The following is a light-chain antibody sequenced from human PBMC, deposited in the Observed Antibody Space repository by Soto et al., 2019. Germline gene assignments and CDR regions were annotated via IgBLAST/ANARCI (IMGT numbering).Light chain of an antibody. V-gene: IGKV4-1*01. CDR1: QSVLYSSNNKNY. CDR2: WAS. CDR3: QQYYSTPLT. Sequence: DIVIPQSPDSLAVSLGERAAINCKSRQSVLYSSNNKNYLAWYQQKPGQPPKLLIYWASTRESGVPDRFSGSGSGTDFTLTISSLQAEDVAVYYCQQYYSTPLTFGGGTKVDIK. J-gene: IGKJ4*01.